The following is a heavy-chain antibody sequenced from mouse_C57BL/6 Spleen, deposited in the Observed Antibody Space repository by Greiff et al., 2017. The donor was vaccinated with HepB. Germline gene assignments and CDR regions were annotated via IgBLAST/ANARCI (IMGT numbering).Heavy chain of an antibody. CDR1: GFTFSSYT. CDR2: SSGGGGNT. V-gene: IGHV5-9*01. CDR3: ARRSSIYDGYSGDAMDY. Sequence: EVQLVESGGGLVKPGGSLKLSCAASGFTFSSYTMSWVCQTPEKRLEWVETSSGGGGNTNYPDSVKGRFTISRDNAKNTLYLQMSSLRYEDTALYYCARRSSIYDGYSGDAMDYWGKGTSVTVSS. D-gene: IGHD2-3*01. J-gene: IGHJ4*01.